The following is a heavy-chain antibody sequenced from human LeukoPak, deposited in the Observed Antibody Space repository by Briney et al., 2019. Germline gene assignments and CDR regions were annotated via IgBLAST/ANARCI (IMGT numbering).Heavy chain of an antibody. CDR2: IYYSGST. CDR1: GGSISSGDYY. V-gene: IGHV4-30-4*01. CDR3: ARDLLTEGNHLDY. J-gene: IGHJ4*02. Sequence: SQTLSLTCTVSGGSISSGDYYWSWIRQPPGKGLEWIGYIYYSGSTYYNPSLKSRVTISVDTSKNQFSLKLSSVTAADTAVYYCARDLLTEGNHLDYWGQGTLVTVSS. D-gene: IGHD4-23*01.